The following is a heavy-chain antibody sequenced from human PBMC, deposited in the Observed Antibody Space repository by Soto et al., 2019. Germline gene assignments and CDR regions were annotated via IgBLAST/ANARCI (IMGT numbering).Heavy chain of an antibody. CDR3: ATLPPRIVVTILPIPS. V-gene: IGHV4-4*02. CDR1: GDSISSTHW. J-gene: IGHJ4*02. Sequence: QVQLRQSGPRLARPSGTLSLTCVVSGDSISSTHWWTWVRQTPGTGLEWIGEVYHTGSTKYNPSLKNRVPIXMDKSNNQSSLNLKSLTAADTAVYYCATLPPRIVVTILPIPSWGQGTQVTVSS. CDR2: VYHTGST. D-gene: IGHD2-21*01.